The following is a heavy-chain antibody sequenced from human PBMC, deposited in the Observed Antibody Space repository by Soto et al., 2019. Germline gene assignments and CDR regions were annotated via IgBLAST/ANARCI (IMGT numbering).Heavy chain of an antibody. CDR2: IIPIFGTA. D-gene: IGHD2-15*01. J-gene: IGHJ5*02. V-gene: IGHV1-69*13. Sequence: GASVKVSCKASGGTFSSYAISWVRQAPGQGLEWMGGIIPIFGTANYAQKFQGRVTITADESTSTAYMELSSLRSEDTAVYYCARDGGYCSGGSCPYWFDPWGQGTLVTVSS. CDR1: GGTFSSYA. CDR3: ARDGGYCSGGSCPYWFDP.